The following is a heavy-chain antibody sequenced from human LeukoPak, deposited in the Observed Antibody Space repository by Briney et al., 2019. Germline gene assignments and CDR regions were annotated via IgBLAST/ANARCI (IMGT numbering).Heavy chain of an antibody. Sequence: PGGSLRLSCAVSGLTLSNVWMNWVRQAPGKGLEWVGRIKSKTAGGTTDFAAPVKGRFTISRDDSKNTLYLQMDSLTSEDTAVYYCARDHFTMIDLGGAFDIWGQGTMVTVSS. CDR2: IKSKTAGGTT. J-gene: IGHJ3*02. V-gene: IGHV3-15*07. D-gene: IGHD3-22*01. CDR3: ARDHFTMIDLGGAFDI. CDR1: GLTLSNVW.